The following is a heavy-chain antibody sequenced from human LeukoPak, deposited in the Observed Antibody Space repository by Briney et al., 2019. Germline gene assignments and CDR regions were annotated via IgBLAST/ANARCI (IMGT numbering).Heavy chain of an antibody. Sequence: GESLKISCQGSGYSFTSYWIGWVRQMPGKGLEWMGIIYPGDSDTRYSPSFEGQVTISADKSIDTAYLQWSSLKSSDTAMYYCAKLKMTTVPNWGQGTLVTVSS. CDR1: GYSFTSYW. V-gene: IGHV5-51*01. CDR2: IYPGDSDT. D-gene: IGHD4-11*01. CDR3: AKLKMTTVPN. J-gene: IGHJ4*02.